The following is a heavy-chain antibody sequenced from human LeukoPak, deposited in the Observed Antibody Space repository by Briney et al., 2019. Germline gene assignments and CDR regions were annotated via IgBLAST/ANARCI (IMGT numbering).Heavy chain of an antibody. CDR1: GYTFTSYG. D-gene: IGHD4-23*01. CDR3: AREIYGGNERPYYGMDV. V-gene: IGHV1-18*01. CDR2: ISDYNGNT. J-gene: IGHJ6*02. Sequence: ASVKVSCKTSGYTFTSYGIGWVRQAPGQGLEWMGWISDYNGNTNYAQKLQGRVTMTTDTSTSTAYMELRSLRSDDTAVYYCAREIYGGNERPYYGMDVWGQGTTVTVSS.